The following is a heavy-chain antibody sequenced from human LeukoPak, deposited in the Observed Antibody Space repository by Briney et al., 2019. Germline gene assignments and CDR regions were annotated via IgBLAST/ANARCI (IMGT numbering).Heavy chain of an antibody. CDR3: ARVRTGYSYGSPSYYYYYYMDV. Sequence: SGPTLVNPTQTLTLTCTFSGFSLSTSGMCVSWIRQPPGKALEWLARIDWGDDKYYSTSLKTRLTISKDTSKNQVVLTRTNMDPVDTATYYCARVRTGYSYGSPSYYYYYYMDVWGKGTTVTVSS. D-gene: IGHD5-18*01. V-gene: IGHV2-70*11. CDR1: GFSLSTSGMC. CDR2: IDWGDDK. J-gene: IGHJ6*03.